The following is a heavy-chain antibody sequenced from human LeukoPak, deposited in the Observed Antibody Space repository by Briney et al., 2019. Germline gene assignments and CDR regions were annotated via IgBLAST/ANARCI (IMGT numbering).Heavy chain of an antibody. CDR2: ISENGDNT. J-gene: IGHJ4*02. D-gene: IGHD4/OR15-4a*01. V-gene: IGHV3-23*01. CDR3: AQGLYYFDY. Sequence: GGSLRLSRAASGFRLSHYGISWVRQAPGKGLEWVSGISENGDNTYYADSVKGRFTISRDNSRDTLYLQMNSLRGEDTAVYYCAQGLYYFDYWGQGTLVTVSS. CDR1: GFRLSHYG.